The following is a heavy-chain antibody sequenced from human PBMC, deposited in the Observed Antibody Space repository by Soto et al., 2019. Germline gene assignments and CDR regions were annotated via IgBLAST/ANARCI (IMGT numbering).Heavy chain of an antibody. Sequence: SETLSLTCTVSGGSISSSSYYWGWIRQPPGKGLEWIGSIYYSGSTYYNPSLKSRVTISVDTSKNQFSLKLSSVTAADTAVYYCARPVDYYDSSRRDTLFDYWGQGTLVTVSS. CDR1: GGSISSSSYY. CDR2: IYYSGST. D-gene: IGHD3-22*01. J-gene: IGHJ4*02. CDR3: ARPVDYYDSSRRDTLFDY. V-gene: IGHV4-39*01.